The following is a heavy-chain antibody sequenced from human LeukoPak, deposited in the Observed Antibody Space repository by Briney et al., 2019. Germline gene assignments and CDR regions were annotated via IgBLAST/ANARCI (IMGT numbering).Heavy chain of an antibody. CDR3: ARMVVVVPAAMTYYYYYMDV. CDR2: MNPNSGNT. CDR1: GYTFTSYD. D-gene: IGHD2-2*01. V-gene: IGHV1-8*01. J-gene: IGHJ6*03. Sequence: ASVKVSCKASGYTFTSYDINWVRQATGQGLEWMGWMNPNSGNTGYAQKFQGRVTMTRNTSISTAYMELSSLRSEDTAVYYCARMVVVVPAAMTYYYYYMDVWGKGTTVTISS.